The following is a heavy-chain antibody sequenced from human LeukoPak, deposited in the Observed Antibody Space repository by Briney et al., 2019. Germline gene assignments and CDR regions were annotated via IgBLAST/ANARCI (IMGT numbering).Heavy chain of an antibody. Sequence: GESLKISCKGSGYSFTSYWIGWVRQMPGKGLEWLGIIYPGDSDTRYSPSFQGQVTISADKSISTAYLQWSSLKASDTAMYYCARLHYGDAPYYYYYGMDVWGQGTTVTVSS. D-gene: IGHD4-17*01. CDR1: GYSFTSYW. CDR2: IYPGDSDT. J-gene: IGHJ6*02. CDR3: ARLHYGDAPYYYYYGMDV. V-gene: IGHV5-51*01.